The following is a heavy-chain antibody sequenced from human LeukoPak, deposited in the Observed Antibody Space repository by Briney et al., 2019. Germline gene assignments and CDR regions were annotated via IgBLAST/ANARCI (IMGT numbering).Heavy chain of an antibody. D-gene: IGHD2-2*01. CDR3: ATGLVVVVPAAPTSDY. J-gene: IGHJ4*02. V-gene: IGHV1-8*01. CDR2: MNPNSGNT. Sequence: ASVKVSCKASGYTFTSYDINWVRQATGQGLEWMGWMNPNSGNTGYAQKFQGRVTMTRNTSISTAYMELSSLRSEDTAVYYCATGLVVVVPAAPTSDYWGQGTLVTVSS. CDR1: GYTFTSYD.